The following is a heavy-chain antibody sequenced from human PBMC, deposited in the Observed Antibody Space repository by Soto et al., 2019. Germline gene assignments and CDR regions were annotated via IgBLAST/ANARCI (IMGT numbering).Heavy chain of an antibody. CDR3: ARWGTTGGLDV. Sequence: QVQLVESGGGVVQPGTSLRLSCVGSGFTFRSYVIHWVRQAPGKGLEWVALTSYDGSNNFYGDSVKGRFTISRDNSRNTVELRMDSLRLEDTALYYCARWGTTGGLDVWGQGTVVSVSS. J-gene: IGHJ4*02. D-gene: IGHD3-16*01. CDR2: TSYDGSNN. V-gene: IGHV3-33*05. CDR1: GFTFRSYV.